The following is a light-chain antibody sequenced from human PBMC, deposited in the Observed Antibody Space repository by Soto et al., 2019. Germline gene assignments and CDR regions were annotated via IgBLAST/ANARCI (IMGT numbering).Light chain of an antibody. Sequence: DIQMTQSPSTLSAFLGDRVTITCRASQSIDFYLAWYQQKPGKAPKLLIYEASNLESGVPSRFSGSGYGTEFTLTISSLQPDDFATYYCQQSRNYPWTFGQGTKVDIK. J-gene: IGKJ1*01. CDR3: QQSRNYPWT. CDR2: EAS. V-gene: IGKV1-5*03. CDR1: QSIDFY.